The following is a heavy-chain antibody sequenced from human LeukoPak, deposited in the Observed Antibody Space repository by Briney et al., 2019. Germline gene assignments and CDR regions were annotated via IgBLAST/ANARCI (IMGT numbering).Heavy chain of an antibody. D-gene: IGHD3-22*01. Sequence: SETLSLTCTVSGGSISSYYWSWIRQPPGKGLEWIGYIYTSGSTNYNPSLKSRVTISVDTSKNQFSLELSSVTAADTAVYYCARQRSSGYYSVVAFDIWGQGTMVTVSS. V-gene: IGHV4-4*09. CDR1: GGSISSYY. CDR3: ARQRSSGYYSVVAFDI. J-gene: IGHJ3*02. CDR2: IYTSGST.